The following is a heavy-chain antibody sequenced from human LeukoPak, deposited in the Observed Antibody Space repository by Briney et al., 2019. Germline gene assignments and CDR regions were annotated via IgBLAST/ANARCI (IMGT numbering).Heavy chain of an antibody. J-gene: IGHJ6*03. CDR1: GGSISSYY. V-gene: IGHV4-4*07. D-gene: IGHD6-19*01. CDR2: IYTSGST. CDR3: AREARMYSSGWSYYYYYYMDV. Sequence: SETLSLTCTVSGGSISSYYWSWIRQPAGKGLEWIGRIYTSGSTNYNPSLKSRVTMSVDTSKNQFSLKLSSVTAADTAVYYCAREARMYSSGWSYYYYYYMDVWGKGTTVTISS.